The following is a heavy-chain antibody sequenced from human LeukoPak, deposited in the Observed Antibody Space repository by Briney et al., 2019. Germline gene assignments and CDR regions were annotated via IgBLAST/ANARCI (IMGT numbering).Heavy chain of an antibody. V-gene: IGHV4-34*01. CDR3: ARRWNYGWNYYIDV. Sequence: PSEPQSLTCTVWIESFCIYYWMWIRQPPGEGLEWIGEIKDSGKINYNPSRMSPINVPVDTSQNQFSLTLTSVTATDTAVYYCARRWNYGWNYYIDVWGNGATVSVSS. CDR1: IESFCIYY. J-gene: IGHJ6*03. CDR2: IKDSGKI. D-gene: IGHD1-7*01.